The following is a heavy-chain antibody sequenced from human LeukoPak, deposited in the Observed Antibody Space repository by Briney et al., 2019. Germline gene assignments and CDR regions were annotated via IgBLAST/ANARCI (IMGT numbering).Heavy chain of an antibody. J-gene: IGHJ4*02. Sequence: SETLSLTCTVSGGSISSSSYYWSWIRQPPGKGLEWIGYIYYSGSTNYNPSLKSRVTISVDTSKNQFSLKLSSVTAADTAVYYCARLSGYYGSGSFGYWGQGTLVTVSS. CDR1: GGSISSSSYY. CDR3: ARLSGYYGSGSFGY. D-gene: IGHD3-10*01. CDR2: IYYSGST. V-gene: IGHV4-61*05.